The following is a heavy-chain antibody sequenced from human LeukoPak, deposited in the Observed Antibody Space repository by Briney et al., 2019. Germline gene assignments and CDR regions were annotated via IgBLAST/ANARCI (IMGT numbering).Heavy chain of an antibody. D-gene: IGHD5-18*01. CDR1: GFTFSSYA. Sequence: GGSLRLSCAASGFTFSSYAMSWVRQAPGKGLEWVAVIWYDGSNKYNADSVEGRFNNSRDNSKNTLFLQMNSLRAEGTAVYYCAREGTAMTTYYAMDVWGQGTTVSVSS. V-gene: IGHV3-33*08. CDR3: AREGTAMTTYYAMDV. CDR2: IWYDGSNK. J-gene: IGHJ6*01.